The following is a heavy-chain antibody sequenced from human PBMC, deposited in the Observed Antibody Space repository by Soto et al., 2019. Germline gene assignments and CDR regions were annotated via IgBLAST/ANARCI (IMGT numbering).Heavy chain of an antibody. D-gene: IGHD3-9*01. CDR1: GFTFSSYA. J-gene: IGHJ4*02. Sequence: PGGSLRLSCSASGFTFSSYAMHWVRQAPGTGLEYVSAISSNGGSTYYADSVKGRFTISRDNSKNTLYLQMSSLRAEDTAVYYCVKDLYYDILTGYYDYWGQGTLVTVSS. CDR3: VKDLYYDILTGYYDY. V-gene: IGHV3-64D*06. CDR2: ISSNGGST.